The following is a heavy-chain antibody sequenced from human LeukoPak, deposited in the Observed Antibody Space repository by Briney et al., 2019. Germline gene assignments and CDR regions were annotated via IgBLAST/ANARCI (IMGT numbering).Heavy chain of an antibody. V-gene: IGHV3-74*01. D-gene: IGHD4-23*01. J-gene: IGHJ4*02. CDR2: IASDGCST. Sequence: PGGSLRLSCAASGFTFSSYWMNWVRQAPGKGLVWVSRIASDGCSTTYADSVKGRFSISRDNAKNTLYLQMNSLRVEDTAVYYCAGGRPHGNDYWGQGTLVTVSS. CDR3: AGGRPHGNDY. CDR1: GFTFSSYW.